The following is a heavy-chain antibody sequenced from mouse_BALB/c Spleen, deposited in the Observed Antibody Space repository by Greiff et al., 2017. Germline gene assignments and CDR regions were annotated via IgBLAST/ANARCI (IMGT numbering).Heavy chain of an antibody. V-gene: IGHV1-82*01. CDR1: GYAFSSSW. Sequence: VKLQESGPELVKPGASVKISCKASGYAFSSSWMNWVKQRPGQGLEWIGRIYPGDGDTNYNGKFKGKATLTADKSSSTAYMQLSSLTSVDSAVYFCARGDGYYYAMDYWGQGTSVTVSS. J-gene: IGHJ4*01. CDR2: IYPGDGDT. D-gene: IGHD2-3*01. CDR3: ARGDGYYYAMDY.